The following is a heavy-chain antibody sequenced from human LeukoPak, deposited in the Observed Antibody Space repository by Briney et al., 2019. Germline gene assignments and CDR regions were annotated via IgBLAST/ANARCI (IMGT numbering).Heavy chain of an antibody. D-gene: IGHD3-22*01. CDR3: ARGRDYYDNSGVDS. Sequence: ASVKVSCKASGYTFTDNYIHWVRQAPGQGLEWMGWINPRSGGTSYGQKFQGRVTVTRDTSISTAYMELSSLTSDDTAVYYCARGRDYYDNSGVDSWGQGILVTVSS. CDR2: INPRSGGT. J-gene: IGHJ4*02. V-gene: IGHV1-2*02. CDR1: GYTFTDNY.